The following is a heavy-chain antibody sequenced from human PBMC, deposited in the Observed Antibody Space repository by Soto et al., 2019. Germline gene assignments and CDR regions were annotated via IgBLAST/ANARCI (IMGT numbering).Heavy chain of an antibody. CDR3: ARSDIVATTAYYYGMDA. CDR1: GGTFSSYA. CDR2: IIPIFGTA. D-gene: IGHD5-12*01. V-gene: IGHV1-69*13. J-gene: IGHJ6*02. Sequence: SVKVSCKASGGTFSSYAISWVRQAPGQGLEWMGGIIPIFGTANYAQKFQGRVTITADESTSTAYMELSSLRSEDTAVYYCARSDIVATTAYYYGMDAWGQGTTVTVSS.